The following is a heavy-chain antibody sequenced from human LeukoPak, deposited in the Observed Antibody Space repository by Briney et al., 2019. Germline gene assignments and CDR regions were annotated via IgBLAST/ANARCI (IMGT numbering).Heavy chain of an antibody. CDR1: GYTFTSYY. Sequence: VSVKVSCKASGYTFTSYYMHWVRQAPGQGLEWMGIINPSGGSTSYAQKFQGRVTMTRDMSTSTVYMELSSLRSEDMAVYYCARDRVGATTADAFDIWGQGTMVTVSS. V-gene: IGHV1-46*01. CDR2: INPSGGST. J-gene: IGHJ3*02. D-gene: IGHD1-26*01. CDR3: ARDRVGATTADAFDI.